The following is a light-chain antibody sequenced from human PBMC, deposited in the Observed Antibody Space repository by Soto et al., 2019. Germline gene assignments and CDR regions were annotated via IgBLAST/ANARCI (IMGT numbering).Light chain of an antibody. Sequence: ALPMTQSPSSLSASVGDRVTITCRASQGIRNDLGWYQQKPGKAPRLLIYAASTLQIGVPSRFSGSGSGTDFTLTISSLQPEDFATYYCLQDYSYPRTFGGGTKVEIK. CDR3: LQDYSYPRT. CDR1: QGIRND. V-gene: IGKV1-6*01. CDR2: AAS. J-gene: IGKJ4*01.